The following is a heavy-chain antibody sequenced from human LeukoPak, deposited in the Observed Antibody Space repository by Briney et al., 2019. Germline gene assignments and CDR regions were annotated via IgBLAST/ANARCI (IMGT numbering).Heavy chain of an antibody. V-gene: IGHV1-2*02. CDR3: ARELGPKYSYGPGFDY. CDR1: GYTFTGYY. J-gene: IGHJ4*02. D-gene: IGHD5-18*01. CDR2: INPNSGGT. Sequence: ASVKVSCTPSGYTFTGYYMHWVRQAPGQGLEWMGWINPNSGGTNYAQKFQGRVTMTMDTSISTAYMELSRLRSDDTAVYYCARELGPKYSYGPGFDYWGQGTLVIVSS.